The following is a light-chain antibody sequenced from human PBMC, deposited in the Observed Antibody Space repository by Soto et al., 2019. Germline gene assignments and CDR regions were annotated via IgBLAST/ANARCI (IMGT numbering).Light chain of an antibody. CDR3: KQYNSYRT. V-gene: IGKV1-5*03. J-gene: IGKJ1*01. CDR2: QAS. Sequence: DIQMTQSPSTLSASVGDRVTITCRASQSINTWLAWYQQKPGIAPKLLIYQASSLKSGVPSRFSGSGSGTEFTLTISSLQPDDFATYYCKQYNSYRTFGQGTKVDIK. CDR1: QSINTW.